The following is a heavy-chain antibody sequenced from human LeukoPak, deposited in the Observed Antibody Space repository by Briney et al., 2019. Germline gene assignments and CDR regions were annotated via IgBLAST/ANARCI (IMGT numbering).Heavy chain of an antibody. CDR3: ARDHASPYSSGWYIGKNWFDP. CDR1: GYTFTGYY. CDR2: INPNSGGT. D-gene: IGHD6-19*01. J-gene: IGHJ5*02. Sequence: ASVKVSCKASGYTFTGYYMHWVRQAPGQGLEWMGWINPNSGGTNYAQKFQGRVTMTRDTSISTAYMELRSLRSDDTAVYYCARDHASPYSSGWYIGKNWFDPWGQGTLVTVSS. V-gene: IGHV1-2*02.